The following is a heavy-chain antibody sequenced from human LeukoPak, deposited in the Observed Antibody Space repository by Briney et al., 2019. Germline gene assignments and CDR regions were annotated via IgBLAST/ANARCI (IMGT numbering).Heavy chain of an antibody. Sequence: GGSLRLSCAASGFTFSSYSMNWVRQAPGKGLEWVSYISSSSSTIYYADSVKGRFTISRDNAKNSLYLQMSSLRDEDTAVYYCARDGWFGELLYPSVELDYWGQGTLVTVSS. V-gene: IGHV3-48*02. J-gene: IGHJ4*02. CDR3: ARDGWFGELLYPSVELDY. CDR1: GFTFSSYS. CDR2: ISSSSSTI. D-gene: IGHD3-10*01.